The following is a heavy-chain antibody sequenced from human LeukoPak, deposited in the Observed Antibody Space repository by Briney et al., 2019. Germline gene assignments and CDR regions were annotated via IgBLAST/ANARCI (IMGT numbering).Heavy chain of an antibody. J-gene: IGHJ4*02. CDR3: ARGSATRYSYGSPWADY. D-gene: IGHD5-18*01. V-gene: IGHV4-34*01. CDR1: GGSFSGYY. Sequence: SETLSLTCAVYGGSFSGYYWSWIRQPPGKGLEWIGEINHSGSTNYNPSLRSRVTISVDTSKNQFSVKLSSVTAADTAVYYCARGSATRYSYGSPWADYWGQGTLVTVSS. CDR2: INHSGST.